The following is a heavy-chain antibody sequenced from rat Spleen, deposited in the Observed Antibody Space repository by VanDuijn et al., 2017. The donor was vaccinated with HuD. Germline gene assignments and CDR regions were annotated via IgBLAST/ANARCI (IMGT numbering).Heavy chain of an antibody. J-gene: IGHJ2*01. CDR3: ARHRIAAIGPFDY. Sequence: EVQLVESGGGLVQPGRSLRLSCVASGFTFSGYWMYWTRQAPGKGLEWVSSINTDGGSTYYGDTVKGRFTISRDNAKSTLYLQMNSLRSEETATYYCARHRIAAIGPFDYWGQGVMVTVSS. CDR1: GFTFSGYW. V-gene: IGHV5-58*01. CDR2: INTDGGST. D-gene: IGHD1-2*01.